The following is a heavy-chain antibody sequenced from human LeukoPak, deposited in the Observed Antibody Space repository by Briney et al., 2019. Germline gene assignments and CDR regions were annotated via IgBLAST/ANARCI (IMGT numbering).Heavy chain of an antibody. J-gene: IGHJ4*02. D-gene: IGHD1-26*01. CDR1: GYTFTSYY. Sequence: ASVKVSCKASGYTFTSYYMHWVRQAPGQGLEWMGIINPSGGSTSYAQKFQGRVTMTRDMSTSTVYMKLSSLRSEDTAVYYCARDLNGIEWELLEWGGYWGQGTLVTVSS. V-gene: IGHV1-46*01. CDR2: INPSGGST. CDR3: ARDLNGIEWELLEWGGY.